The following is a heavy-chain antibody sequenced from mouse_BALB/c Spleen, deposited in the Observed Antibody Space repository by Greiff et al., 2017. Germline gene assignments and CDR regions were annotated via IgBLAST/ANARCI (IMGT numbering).Heavy chain of an antibody. D-gene: IGHD2-3*01. J-gene: IGHJ3*01. CDR2: ISSGGGST. CDR3: AREGAIYDGYYWFAY. Sequence: EVKLVESGGGLVKPGGSLKLSCAASGFAFSSYDMSWVRQTPEKRLEWVAYISSGGGSTYYPDTVKGRFTISRDNARNILYLQMSSLRSEDTAMYYCAREGAIYDGYYWFAYWGQGTLVTVSA. CDR1: GFAFSSYD. V-gene: IGHV5-12-1*01.